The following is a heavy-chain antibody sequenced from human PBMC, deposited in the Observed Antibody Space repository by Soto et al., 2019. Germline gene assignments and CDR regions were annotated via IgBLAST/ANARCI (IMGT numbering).Heavy chain of an antibody. CDR2: ISPYNGNT. CDR3: ARDRFGVSVTGGGFDS. J-gene: IGHJ4*02. CDR1: GYTFSNFG. Sequence: QVQLVQSGGEVKKPGASVKVSCKASGYTFSNFGLSWVRQAPGQGLELMGWISPYNGNTNYAQKLQGRLTMTTDTSTSTAYMELRSLRSDDRAVYYCARDRFGVSVTGGGFDSWGQGTLVTVPS. D-gene: IGHD2-8*01. V-gene: IGHV1-18*01.